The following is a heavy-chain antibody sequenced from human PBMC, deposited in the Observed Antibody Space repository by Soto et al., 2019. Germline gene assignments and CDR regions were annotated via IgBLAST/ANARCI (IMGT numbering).Heavy chain of an antibody. V-gene: IGHV3-74*01. CDR1: VFTFSSYW. CDR3: ARARYFYDSSGYYGGGNWFDP. Sequence: GGSLRLSCAASVFTFSSYWMHWVRQAPGKGLVWVSRINSDGSSTSYADSVKGRFTISRDNAKNSLYLQMISLGAEDTGVYYCARARYFYDSSGYYGGGNWFDPWGQGTLVTVSS. CDR2: INSDGSST. J-gene: IGHJ5*02. D-gene: IGHD3-22*01.